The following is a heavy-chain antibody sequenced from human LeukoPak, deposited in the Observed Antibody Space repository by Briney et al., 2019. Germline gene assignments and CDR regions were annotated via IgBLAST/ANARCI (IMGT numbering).Heavy chain of an antibody. CDR1: GYTFTSYN. D-gene: IGHD2-2*01. V-gene: IGHV1-8*03. Sequence: ASVKVSCKASGYTFTSYNINWVRQAPGQGLEWMAWMHPNNGDTSYAQKFQDRVTVTSNTSISTAYMELRSLTSEDTAVYYCARELIVLEPAARRYNYYMDVWGIGTTVSVSS. CDR2: MHPNNGDT. J-gene: IGHJ6*03. CDR3: ARELIVLEPAARRYNYYMDV.